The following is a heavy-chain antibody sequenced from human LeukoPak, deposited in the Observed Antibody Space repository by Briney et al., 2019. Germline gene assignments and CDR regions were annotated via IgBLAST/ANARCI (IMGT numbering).Heavy chain of an antibody. CDR2: INPNSGGT. V-gene: IGHV1-2*06. D-gene: IGHD6-13*01. J-gene: IGHJ4*02. CDR3: ARDLPFGTRDFDY. CDR1: GYTFTGYY. Sequence: VQVSCKASGYTFTGYYMHWVRQAPGQELEWMGRINPNSGGTNYAQKFQGRVTMTRDTSISTAYMELSRLRSDDTAVYYCARDLPFGTRDFDYWGQGTLVTVSS.